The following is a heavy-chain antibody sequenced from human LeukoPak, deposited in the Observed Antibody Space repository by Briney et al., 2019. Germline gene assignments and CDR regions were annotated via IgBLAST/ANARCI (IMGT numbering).Heavy chain of an antibody. CDR1: GFTFSSYS. V-gene: IGHV3-21*01. CDR3: AREXGLQLWGFGY. D-gene: IGHD5-18*01. CDR2: ISSSSSYI. Sequence: PGGSLRXSCAASGFTFSSYSMNWVRQAPGKGLEWVSSISSSSSYIYYADSVKGRFTISRENAKKSLYMQMNRLRAEDTAVYYSAREXGLQLWGFGYWGQGTLVTVSS. J-gene: IGHJ4*02.